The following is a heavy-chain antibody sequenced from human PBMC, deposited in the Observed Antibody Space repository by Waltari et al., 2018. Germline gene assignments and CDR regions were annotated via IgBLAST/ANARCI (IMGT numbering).Heavy chain of an antibody. D-gene: IGHD1-20*01. V-gene: IGHV4-59*08. J-gene: IGHJ6*02. CDR1: GVSISSSY. CDR3: ARLNPLRLITSYYYHAMDV. Sequence: QVQLQESGPGLVKPSETLSLTCTVSGVSISSSYWRWVRRPPGKGLEWIGYVHYTGSTHSNPVLKSRVTISLDSSKNQFSLEVTSVTAADTAVYYCARLNPLRLITSYYYHAMDVWGQGTTVTVSS. CDR2: VHYTGST.